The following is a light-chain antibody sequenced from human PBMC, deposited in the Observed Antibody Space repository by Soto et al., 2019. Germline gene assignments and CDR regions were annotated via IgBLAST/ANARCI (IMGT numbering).Light chain of an antibody. CDR1: SSDVGNYKL. CDR2: EGS. Sequence: QSVLTQPASVSGSPGQSITISCTGTSSDVGNYKLVSWYQQHAGKAPKLMIYEGSKRPSGVSNRFSGSKSDNTASLTISGLQAEDEDDYYCCSYAGCTSTFSVVFGGGTKLTVL. V-gene: IGLV2-23*01. J-gene: IGLJ2*01. CDR3: CSYAGCTSTFSVV.